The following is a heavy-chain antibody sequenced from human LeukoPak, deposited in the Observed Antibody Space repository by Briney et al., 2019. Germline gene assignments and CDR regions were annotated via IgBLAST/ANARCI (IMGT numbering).Heavy chain of an antibody. CDR3: AKRGSGSSGLYYFDY. Sequence: PGGSLRLSCAASGFTFNRYAMTWVRQAPGKGLEWVSTIVAGATDTFSADSVKGRFSISRDNSKNTVYLHMSSLRAEDTAIYYCAKRGSGSSGLYYFDYWGQGTLVTVSS. J-gene: IGHJ4*02. D-gene: IGHD3-10*01. CDR1: GFTFNRYA. CDR2: IVAGATDT. V-gene: IGHV3-23*01.